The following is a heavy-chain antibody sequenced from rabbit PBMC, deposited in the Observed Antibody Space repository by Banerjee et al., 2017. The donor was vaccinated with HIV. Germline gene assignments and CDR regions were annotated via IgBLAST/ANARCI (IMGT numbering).Heavy chain of an antibody. Sequence: QSLEESGGDLVQPEGSLALTCKASGFTISSSYYMSWVRQAPGKGLEWIACIYAGSGGDTYYASWAKGRFTISKTSSTTVTLQMTSLTAADTATYFCARDLGYFGYGAARYGMDLWGPGTLVTVS. CDR1: GFTISSSYY. CDR2: IYAGSGGDT. J-gene: IGHJ6*01. V-gene: IGHV1S40*01. D-gene: IGHD7-1*01. CDR3: ARDLGYFGYGAARYGMDL.